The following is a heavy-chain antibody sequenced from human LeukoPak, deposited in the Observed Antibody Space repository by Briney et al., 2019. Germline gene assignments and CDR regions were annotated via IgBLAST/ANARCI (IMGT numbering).Heavy chain of an antibody. D-gene: IGHD1-26*01. CDR3: ASRPYSYSSKDYYFYYMDV. V-gene: IGHV1-69*06. CDR2: IIPIFGTA. J-gene: IGHJ6*03. Sequence: GASVKVSCKASGGTFSSHAISWVRQAPGQGLEWMGGIIPIFGTANYAQKFQGRVTITADKSTSTAYMELSSLRSEDTAVYYCASRPYSYSSKDYYFYYMDVWGKGTTVTVSS. CDR1: GGTFSSHA.